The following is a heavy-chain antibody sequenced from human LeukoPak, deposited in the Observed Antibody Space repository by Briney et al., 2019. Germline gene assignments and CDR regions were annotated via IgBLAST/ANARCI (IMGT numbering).Heavy chain of an antibody. V-gene: IGHV1-69*04. J-gene: IGHJ3*02. CDR3: ASRVPRPKTKKDAFDI. Sequence: ASVKVSCKASGGTFSSYAISWVRQAPGQGLEWMGRIIPILGIANYAQKFQGRVTITADKSTSTAYMELSSLRSEDTAVYYCASRVPRPKTKKDAFDIWGQGTMVTVSS. D-gene: IGHD3-10*01. CDR1: GGTFSSYA. CDR2: IIPILGIA.